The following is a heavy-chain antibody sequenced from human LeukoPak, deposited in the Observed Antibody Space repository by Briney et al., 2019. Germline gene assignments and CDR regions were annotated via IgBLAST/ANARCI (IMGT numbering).Heavy chain of an antibody. CDR2: ISGSGGST. CDR1: GFTFSSYG. CDR3: AKVREVDYYDSSGYYGFDY. J-gene: IGHJ4*02. V-gene: IGHV3-23*01. Sequence: PGGSLRLSCAASGFTFSSYGMSWVRQAPGKGLEWVSAISGSGGSTYYADSVKGRFTISRDNSKNTLYLQMNSLRAEDTAVYYCAKVREVDYYDSSGYYGFDYWGQGTLVTVSS. D-gene: IGHD3-22*01.